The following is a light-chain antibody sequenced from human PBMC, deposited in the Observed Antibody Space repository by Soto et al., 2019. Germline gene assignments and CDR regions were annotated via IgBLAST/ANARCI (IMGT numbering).Light chain of an antibody. Sequence: QSVLTQPPSASGSPGQSVAISCTGTSSDVGGYNYVSWYQQHPGKAPKLIIYEVTKQPSGVPDRFSGSKSGNTASLTVSGLQAEDEANYYCSSYAGINNLVFGGGTKLTVL. J-gene: IGLJ3*02. V-gene: IGLV2-8*01. CDR2: EVT. CDR1: SSDVGGYNY. CDR3: SSYAGINNLV.